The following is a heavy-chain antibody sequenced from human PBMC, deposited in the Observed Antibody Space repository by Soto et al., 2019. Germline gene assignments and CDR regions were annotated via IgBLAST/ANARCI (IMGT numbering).Heavy chain of an antibody. Sequence: ASVKVSCKASGYTFTSYYMHWVRQAPGQGLEWMGIINPSGGSTSYAQKFQGRVTMTRDTSTSTVYMELSSLRSEDTAVYYCARAPPPTTGKPDYGMDVWGQGTTVTVSS. D-gene: IGHD4-4*01. V-gene: IGHV1-46*01. CDR2: INPSGGST. CDR3: ARAPPPTTGKPDYGMDV. CDR1: GYTFTSYY. J-gene: IGHJ6*02.